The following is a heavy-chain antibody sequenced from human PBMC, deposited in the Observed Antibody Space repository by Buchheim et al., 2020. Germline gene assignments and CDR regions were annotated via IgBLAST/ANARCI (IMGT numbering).Heavy chain of an antibody. V-gene: IGHV3-30*04. CDR1: GFTFSSYA. CDR2: ISYDGSNK. D-gene: IGHD6-13*01. J-gene: IGHJ4*02. Sequence: QVQLVESGGGVVQPGRSLRLSCAASGFTFSSYAMHWVRQAPGKGLEWVAVISYDGSNKYYADSVKGRFTISRDNSKNTLYLPMNSLRAEDTAVYYCAREGAAAGIEEDFDYWGQGTL. CDR3: AREGAAAGIEEDFDY.